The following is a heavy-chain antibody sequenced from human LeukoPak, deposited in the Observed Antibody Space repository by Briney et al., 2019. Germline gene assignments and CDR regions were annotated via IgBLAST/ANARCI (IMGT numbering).Heavy chain of an antibody. CDR3: ARTASSHFDY. CDR2: INHSGST. Sequence: SETLSLTCAVYGGSFSGYYWSWIRQPPGKGLEWIGEINHSGSTNYNPSLKSRVTISVDTSKNQFCLKLSSVTAADTAVYYCARTASSHFDYWGQGTLVTVSS. V-gene: IGHV4-34*01. CDR1: GGSFSGYY. J-gene: IGHJ4*02.